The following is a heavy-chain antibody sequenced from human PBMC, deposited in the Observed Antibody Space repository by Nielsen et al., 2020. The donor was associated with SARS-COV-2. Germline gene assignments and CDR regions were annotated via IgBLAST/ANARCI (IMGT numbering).Heavy chain of an antibody. Sequence: GESLKISCKGSGYSFTGYWIGWVRQTPGKGLEWMGIIYPGDSETRYSPSLQGQVTMSADKSISTAYLQWSSLKASDTAMYYCARRYYYESSDNFPSYAFDIWGQGTMVTVSS. CDR2: IYPGDSET. D-gene: IGHD3-22*01. CDR1: GYSFTGYW. V-gene: IGHV5-51*01. J-gene: IGHJ3*02. CDR3: ARRYYYESSDNFPSYAFDI.